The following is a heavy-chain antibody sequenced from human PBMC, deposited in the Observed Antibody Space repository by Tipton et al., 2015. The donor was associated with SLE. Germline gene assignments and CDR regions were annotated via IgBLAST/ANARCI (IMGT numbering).Heavy chain of an antibody. Sequence: GSLRLSCAASGFIFSSYAMSWVRQAPGKGLEWVSVIYSGGSTYYADSVKGRFTISRDNSKNTLYLQMNSLRTEDTAVYYCVRDPPPPRNWGQGTLVTVSA. CDR1: GFIFSSYA. CDR3: VRDPPPPRN. V-gene: IGHV3-23*03. J-gene: IGHJ4*02. CDR2: IYSGGST.